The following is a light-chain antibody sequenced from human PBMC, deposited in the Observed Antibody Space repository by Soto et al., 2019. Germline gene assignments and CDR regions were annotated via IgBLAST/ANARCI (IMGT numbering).Light chain of an antibody. CDR2: GAS. CDR3: HQYNNWPPWT. CDR1: QRISTN. Sequence: EIVMTQSPATLSVSPGETAALSCRASQRISTNLAWYQQKPGQAPRLLIYGASTRATGIPARFSGSGSETAFTLTVSSLQSEDFAVYYCHQYNNWPPWTFGQGTKVEIK. V-gene: IGKV3-15*01. J-gene: IGKJ1*01.